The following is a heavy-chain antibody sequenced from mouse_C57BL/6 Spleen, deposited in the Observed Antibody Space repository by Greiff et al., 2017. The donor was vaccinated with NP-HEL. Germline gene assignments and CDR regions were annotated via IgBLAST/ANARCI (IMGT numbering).Heavy chain of an antibody. J-gene: IGHJ1*03. CDR2: ISDGGSYT. CDR1: GFTFSSYA. V-gene: IGHV5-4*01. D-gene: IGHD3-3*01. CDR3: ARDRRDGNWYFDV. Sequence: DVKLVESGGGLVKPGGSLKLSCAASGFTFSSYAMSWVRQTPEKRLEWVATISDGGSYTYYPDNVKGRFTISRDNAKNNLYLQMSHLKSEDTAMYYCARDRRDGNWYFDVWGTGTTVTVSS.